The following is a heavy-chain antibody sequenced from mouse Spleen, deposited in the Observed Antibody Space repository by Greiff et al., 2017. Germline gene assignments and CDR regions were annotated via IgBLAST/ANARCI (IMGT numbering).Heavy chain of an antibody. CDR3: ARLGLFGGLFAY. CDR2: INPNNGGT. D-gene: IGHD1-1*02. V-gene: IGHV1-26*01. Sequence: EVQLQQSGPELVKPGASVKISCKASGYTFTDYYMNWVKQSHGKSLEWIGDINPNNGGTSYNQKFKGKATLTVDKSSSTAYMELRSLTSEDSAVYYCARLGLFGGLFAYWGQGTLVTVSA. J-gene: IGHJ3*01. CDR1: GYTFTDYY.